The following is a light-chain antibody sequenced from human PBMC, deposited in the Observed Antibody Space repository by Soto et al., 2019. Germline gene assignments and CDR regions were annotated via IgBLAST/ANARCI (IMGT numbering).Light chain of an antibody. V-gene: IGLV1-51*01. CDR1: SANIGSNY. CDR2: DSD. Sequence: QSVLTQPPSVSAAPGQKVTISCSGSSANIGSNYVSWYQQLPGTAPKLVIYDSDRRPSEIPDRFSGSKSGTSATLDITGLPTWDEAEYYCGAWDGSLSVVLFGGGTKLTVL. J-gene: IGLJ2*01. CDR3: GAWDGSLSVVL.